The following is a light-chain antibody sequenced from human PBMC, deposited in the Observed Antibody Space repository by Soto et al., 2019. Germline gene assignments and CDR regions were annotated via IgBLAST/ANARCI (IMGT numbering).Light chain of an antibody. CDR1: SSNIGAGYD. CDR3: QSYDSSLSAPYV. CDR2: GNS. J-gene: IGLJ1*01. V-gene: IGLV1-40*01. Sequence: QSALTQPPSVSGAPGQRVTISCTGSSSNIGAGYDVHWYQQLPGTAPKLPIYGNSNRPSGVPDRFSGSKSGTSASLAITGLQAEDEADYYCQSYDSSLSAPYVFGTGTKVTVL.